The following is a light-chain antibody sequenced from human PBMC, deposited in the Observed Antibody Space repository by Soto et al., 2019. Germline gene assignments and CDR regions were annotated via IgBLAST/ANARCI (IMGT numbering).Light chain of an antibody. CDR3: QSFDSSLRDWV. V-gene: IGLV1-40*01. CDR1: RSNIGAGYD. J-gene: IGLJ3*02. Sequence: QSVLTQPPSVSGAPGQRVTISCTGTRSNIGAGYDVHWYQQIPGTAPKLLIYRNHDRPSGVPDRFSGSKSGTSASLAITGLRAEDEADYFCQSFDSSLRDWVFGGGTKVTVL. CDR2: RNH.